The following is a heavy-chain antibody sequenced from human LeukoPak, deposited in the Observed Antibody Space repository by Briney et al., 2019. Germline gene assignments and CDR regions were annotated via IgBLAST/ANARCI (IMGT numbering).Heavy chain of an antibody. CDR1: GFTFSNYW. CDR3: ARGRGSGWYVDY. J-gene: IGHJ4*02. V-gene: IGHV3-11*05. D-gene: IGHD6-19*01. CDR2: ISSSSGYT. Sequence: GGSLRLSCAASGFTFSNYWMHWVRQAPGKGLEWVSYISSSSGYTNYADSVKGRFTISRDNAKNSLYLQLNSLRAEDTALYYCARGRGSGWYVDYWGQGTLVTVSS.